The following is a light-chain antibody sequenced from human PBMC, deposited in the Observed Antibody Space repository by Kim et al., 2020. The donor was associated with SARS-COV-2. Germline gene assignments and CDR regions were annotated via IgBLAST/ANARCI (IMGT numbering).Light chain of an antibody. CDR2: DVT. CDR3: GSYTSTNTYV. Sequence: GESINISCTGTSSDVGGHNYVSWCQQHPGEAPNLMIYDVTERPSGVSNRFSGSKSGNTASLTISGLQAEDEADYYCGSYTSTNTYVFGTGTKVTVL. CDR1: SSDVGGHNY. V-gene: IGLV2-14*03. J-gene: IGLJ1*01.